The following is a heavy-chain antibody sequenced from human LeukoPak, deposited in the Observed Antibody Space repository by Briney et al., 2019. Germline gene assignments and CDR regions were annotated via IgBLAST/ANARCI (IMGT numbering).Heavy chain of an antibody. V-gene: IGHV1-18*01. D-gene: IGHD3-10*01. Sequence: PRASLKLSCTASGYTFTSYGISWVRQAPGQGLEWMGWISGYNGSTNYAHKLQGRVTITTDTSTNTAYMELRSLISDDTAVYYCARDCRTCEDVLLWIGSARHDAFDIWGQGTMVTVSS. CDR2: ISGYNGST. CDR3: ARDCRTCEDVLLWIGSARHDAFDI. J-gene: IGHJ3*02. CDR1: GYTFTSYG.